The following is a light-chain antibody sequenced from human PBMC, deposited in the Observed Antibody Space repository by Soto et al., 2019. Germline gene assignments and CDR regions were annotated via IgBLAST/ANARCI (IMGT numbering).Light chain of an antibody. J-gene: IGLJ1*01. V-gene: IGLV2-8*01. CDR3: TSYVGSNNFPYV. CDR1: SSDVGGYNY. CDR2: EVS. Sequence: QSFLTQPPSASGSPGQSVTISCTGTSSDVGGYNYVSWYQQHPGKAPKLMIYEVSERPSGVPDRFSGSKSGNTASLTVSGLQADDEADYYCTSYVGSNNFPYVFGTGTKVTVL.